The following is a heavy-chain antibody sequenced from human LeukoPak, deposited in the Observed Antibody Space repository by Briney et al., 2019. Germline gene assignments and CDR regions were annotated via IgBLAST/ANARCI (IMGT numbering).Heavy chain of an antibody. D-gene: IGHD3-22*01. Sequence: SETLSLTCTVSGGSISSYYWSWIRQPAGKGLEWIGRIYTSGSTNYNPSLKSRVTMSVDTSKNQFSLKLSSVTAADTAVYYCARSLVSGYPYYYYYYMDVWGKGTTVTVSS. CDR3: ARSLVSGYPYYYYYYMDV. V-gene: IGHV4-4*07. CDR2: IYTSGST. CDR1: GGSISSYY. J-gene: IGHJ6*03.